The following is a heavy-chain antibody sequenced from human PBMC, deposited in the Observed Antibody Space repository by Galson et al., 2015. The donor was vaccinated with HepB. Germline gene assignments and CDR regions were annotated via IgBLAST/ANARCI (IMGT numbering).Heavy chain of an antibody. V-gene: IGHV3-21*01. Sequence: SLRLSCAASGFTFSSYSMNWVRQAPGKGLEWVSSTSSSSSYIYYADSVKGRFTISRDNAKNSLYLQMNSLRAEDTAVYYCARAPGGPYYYYGMDVWGQGTTVTVSS. CDR3: ARAPGGPYYYYGMDV. CDR2: TSSSSSYI. J-gene: IGHJ6*02. CDR1: GFTFSSYS.